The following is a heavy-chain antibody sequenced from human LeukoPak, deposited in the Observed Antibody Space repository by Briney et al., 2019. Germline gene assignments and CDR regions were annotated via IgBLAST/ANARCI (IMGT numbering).Heavy chain of an antibody. J-gene: IGHJ6*03. CDR3: TRLIMSSIYYYYMDV. D-gene: IGHD3-10*01. Sequence: SETLSLTCTVSGGSISSYYWSWIRQPPGKGLEWIGYIYYSGSTYYNPSLKSRVTISVDTSKNQFSLKLSSVTAADTAVYYCTRLIMSSIYYYYMDVWGKGTTVTVSS. V-gene: IGHV4-59*01. CDR1: GGSISSYY. CDR2: IYYSGST.